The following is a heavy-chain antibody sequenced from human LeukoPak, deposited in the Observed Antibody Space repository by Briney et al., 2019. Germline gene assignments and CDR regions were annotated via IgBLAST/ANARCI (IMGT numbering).Heavy chain of an antibody. CDR3: ARHSSGWSRNYGMDV. D-gene: IGHD6-19*01. V-gene: IGHV5-51*01. CDR1: GYSFTSYW. CDR2: IYPGDSDT. J-gene: IGHJ6*02. Sequence: GGSLKISCKGSGYSFTSYWIGWVRQMPGKGLEWMGIIYPGDSDTRYSPSFQGQVAISADKSISTAYLQWSSLKASGTAMYYCARHSSGWSRNYGMDVWGQGTTVTVSS.